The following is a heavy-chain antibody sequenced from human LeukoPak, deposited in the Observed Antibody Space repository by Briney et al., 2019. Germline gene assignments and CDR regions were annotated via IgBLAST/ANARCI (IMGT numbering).Heavy chain of an antibody. J-gene: IGHJ3*02. CDR2: INHSGST. CDR1: GGSFSGYY. V-gene: IGHV4-34*01. D-gene: IGHD2-2*01. Sequence: SETLSLTCAVYGGSFSGYYWSWIRQPPGKGLEWIGEINHSGSTNYNPSLKSRVTISVDTSKNQFSLKLSSVTAADTAVYYCAGYCSSTSCYDAFDIWGQGTMVTVSS. CDR3: AGYCSSTSCYDAFDI.